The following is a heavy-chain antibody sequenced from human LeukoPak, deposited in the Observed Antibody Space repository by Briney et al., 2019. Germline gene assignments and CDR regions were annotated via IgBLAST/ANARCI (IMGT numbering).Heavy chain of an antibody. J-gene: IGHJ6*02. CDR1: GYTFTSYH. CDR3: ARDLGITIMFTGVHGMDV. D-gene: IGHD3-9*01. CDR2: INPSGGGA. V-gene: IGHV1-46*01. Sequence: GASVKVSCKASGYTFTSYHMHWVRQAPGQGLEWMGIINPSGGGAAYAQKFQGRVTMTRDTSTSTVYMELSSLRSEDTAVYYCARDLGITIMFTGVHGMDVWGQGTTVTVSS.